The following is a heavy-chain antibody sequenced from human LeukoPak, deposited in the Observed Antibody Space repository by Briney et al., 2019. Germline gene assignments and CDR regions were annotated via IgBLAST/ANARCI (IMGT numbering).Heavy chain of an antibody. V-gene: IGHV3-23*01. CDR2: MRGSGVTGT. J-gene: IGHJ4*02. CDR3: AKGYYGGSATHFDS. D-gene: IGHD4-23*01. Sequence: GGSLRLSCAASGFTFSTFAMSWVRQAPGKGLERVSVMRGSGVTGTYYADSVKGRFTISRDNSKNTLFLEMNSLRAEDTALYYCAKGYYGGSATHFDSWGQGILVTVSS. CDR1: GFTFSTFA.